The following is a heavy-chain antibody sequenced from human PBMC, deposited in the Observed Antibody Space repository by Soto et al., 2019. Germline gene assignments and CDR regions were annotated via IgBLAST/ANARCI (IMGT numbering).Heavy chain of an antibody. CDR2: IYYSGST. D-gene: IGHD4-17*01. J-gene: IGHJ4*02. Sequence: PSETLSLTCTVSGGSISSGGYYWSWIRQHPGKGLEWIGYIYYSGSTYYNPSLKSRVTISVDTSKNQFSLKLSSVTAADTAVYYCARGKSRHDYGDELLPMDYFDYWGQGTLVTVSS. CDR3: ARGKSRHDYGDELLPMDYFDY. V-gene: IGHV4-31*03. CDR1: GGSISSGGYY.